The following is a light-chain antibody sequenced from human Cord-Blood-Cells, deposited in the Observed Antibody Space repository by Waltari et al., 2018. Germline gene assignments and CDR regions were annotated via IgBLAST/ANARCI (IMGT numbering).Light chain of an antibody. CDR3: QQYYSTPDT. CDR1: QSVLYSSNNNNY. Sequence: VMSQSPASLAVSLGERATLNCKSSQSVLYSSNNNNYLAWYQQKQGHPRKLLICWASTLESGVPDRFSRSASGTDFTLTISRLQAEDVAVYYCQQYYSTPDTFGQGTKLEIK. V-gene: IGKV4-1*01. J-gene: IGKJ2*01. CDR2: WAS.